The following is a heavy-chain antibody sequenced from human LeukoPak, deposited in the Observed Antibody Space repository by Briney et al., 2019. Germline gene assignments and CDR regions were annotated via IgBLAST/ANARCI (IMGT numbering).Heavy chain of an antibody. Sequence: GGSLRLSCAGSGLSFSDYGMSWVRHPPGTGLEWVSTIAGRGGHTKYAHSGTGRLTIARVHPKRTLSMRMTSVRAEHTAIDYCVKGRLFGDYIFGFWGQGTLVTVSS. CDR3: VKGRLFGDYIFGF. D-gene: IGHD4-17*01. CDR2: IAGRGGHT. J-gene: IGHJ4*02. V-gene: IGHV3-23*01. CDR1: GLSFSDYG.